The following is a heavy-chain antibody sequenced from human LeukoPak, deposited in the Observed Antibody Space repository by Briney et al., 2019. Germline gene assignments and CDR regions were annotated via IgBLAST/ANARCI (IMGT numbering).Heavy chain of an antibody. Sequence: PGRSLRFSCAASGFTFSSYAMHWVRQAPGKGLEWVAVISYDGSNKYCADSVKGRFTISRDNSKNTLYLQMNSLRAEDTAVYYCAIAAAVNREYFQHWGQGTLVTVSS. CDR3: AIAAAVNREYFQH. CDR2: ISYDGSNK. V-gene: IGHV3-30-3*01. CDR1: GFTFSSYA. D-gene: IGHD6-13*01. J-gene: IGHJ1*01.